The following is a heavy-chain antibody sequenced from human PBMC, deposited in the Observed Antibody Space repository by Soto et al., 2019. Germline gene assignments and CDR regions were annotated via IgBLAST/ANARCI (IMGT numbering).Heavy chain of an antibody. CDR1: GYSFTSYL. D-gene: IGHD6-19*01. V-gene: IGHV5-51*01. CDR3: ARPFDTSGWYDH. J-gene: IGHJ5*02. CDR2: IYTGDSDT. Sequence: PWESLKISCKGSGYSFTSYLIAWVRHVPGQGLECMGLIYTGDSDTRYSPSFDGQVTISAAQSINTAYPQSHSLKAPDSAMYYCARPFDTSGWYDHWGQGTLVTVSS.